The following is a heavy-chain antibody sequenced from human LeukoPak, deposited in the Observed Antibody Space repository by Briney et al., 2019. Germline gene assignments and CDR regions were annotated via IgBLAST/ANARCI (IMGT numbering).Heavy chain of an antibody. CDR3: ARSDGYGLVGI. CDR2: IFYSGST. Sequence: SETLSLTCTVSGDSLSSYYWTWIRQPPGKALEWIGYIFYSGSTNYNPSLKSRVTISLDTSKNQFSLKLTSVTAADTAVYYCARSDGYGLVGIWGQGTMVTVSS. D-gene: IGHD3-10*01. J-gene: IGHJ3*02. V-gene: IGHV4-59*01. CDR1: GDSLSSYY.